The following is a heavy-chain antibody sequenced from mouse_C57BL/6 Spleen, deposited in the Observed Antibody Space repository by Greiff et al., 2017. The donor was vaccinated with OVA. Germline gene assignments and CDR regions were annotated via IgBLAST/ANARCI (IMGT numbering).Heavy chain of an antibody. V-gene: IGHV5-17*01. CDR3: ARPETWTGYYAMDY. J-gene: IGHJ4*01. CDR1: GFTFSDYG. Sequence: EVQVVESGGGLVKPGGSLKLSCAASGFTFSDYGMHWVRQAPEKGLEWVAYISSGSSTIYYADTVKGRFTISRDNAKNTLFLQMTSLRSEDTAMYYCARPETWTGYYAMDYWGQGTSVTVSS. CDR2: ISSGSSTI.